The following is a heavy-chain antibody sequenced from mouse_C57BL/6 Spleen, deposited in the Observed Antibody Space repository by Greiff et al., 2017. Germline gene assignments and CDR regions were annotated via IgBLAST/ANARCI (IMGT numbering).Heavy chain of an antibody. CDR1: GFTFSDYY. CDR3: AREDPSYYGSSYGYFDV. CDR2: INYDGSST. V-gene: IGHV5-16*01. D-gene: IGHD1-1*01. J-gene: IGHJ1*03. Sequence: EVQRVESEGGLVQPGSSMKLSCTASGFTFSDYYMAWVRQVPEKGLEWVANINYDGSSTYYLDSLKSRFIISRDNAKNILYLQMSRLKSEDTATYYCAREDPSYYGSSYGYFDVWGTGTTVTVSS.